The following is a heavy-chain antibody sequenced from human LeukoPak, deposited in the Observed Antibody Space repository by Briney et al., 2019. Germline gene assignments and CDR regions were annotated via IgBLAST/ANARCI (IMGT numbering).Heavy chain of an antibody. J-gene: IGHJ4*02. V-gene: IGHV3-7*01. CDR3: AKLLGDATTYDY. CDR1: GFTFSGSW. D-gene: IGHD1-1*01. Sequence: PGGSLRLSCAASGFTFSGSWMSWVRQAPGKGLEWVASINQDESAIFYLASVKGRFTISRDNARNLLFLQMNTLRAEDTAVYYCAKLLGDATTYDYWGQGALVTVSS. CDR2: INQDESAI.